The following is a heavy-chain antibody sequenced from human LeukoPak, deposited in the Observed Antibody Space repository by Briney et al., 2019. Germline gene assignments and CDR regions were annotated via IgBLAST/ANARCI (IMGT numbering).Heavy chain of an antibody. J-gene: IGHJ5*02. CDR3: ATLRVVPAAIGDNWFDP. CDR1: GYTFTDYY. CDR2: VDPEDGET. V-gene: IGHV1-69-2*01. Sequence: ASVKVSCKVSGYTFTDYYMHWVQQALGKGLEWMGLVDPEDGETIYAEKFQGRVTITADTSTDTAYMELSSLRSEDTAVYYCATLRVVPAAIGDNWFDPWGQGTLVTVSS. D-gene: IGHD2-2*01.